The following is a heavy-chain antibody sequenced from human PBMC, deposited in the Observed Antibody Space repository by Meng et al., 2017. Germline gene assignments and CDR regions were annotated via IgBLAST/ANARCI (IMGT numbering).Heavy chain of an antibody. Sequence: QRQLQASGPGLVKPSETLSLTCTVSGGSISSSSYYWGWIRQPPGKGLEWIGSIYYSGSTYYNPSLKSRVTISVDTSKNQFSLKLSSVTAADTAVYYCARGYHYYYDSSGPFNWFDPWGQGTLVTVSS. V-gene: IGHV4-39*07. CDR2: IYYSGST. CDR3: ARGYHYYYDSSGPFNWFDP. CDR1: GGSISSSSYY. D-gene: IGHD3-22*01. J-gene: IGHJ5*02.